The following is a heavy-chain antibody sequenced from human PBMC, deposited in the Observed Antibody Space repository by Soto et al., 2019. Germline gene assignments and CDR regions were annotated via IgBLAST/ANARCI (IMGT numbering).Heavy chain of an antibody. V-gene: IGHV3-48*02. J-gene: IGHJ4*02. CDR3: ARENNWNYVDS. D-gene: IGHD1-20*01. Sequence: GGSLRLSCTASGFTFSSYSMTWVRQAPGKGLEWLSYISSTRTTIYYAESVKGRFTISRDNAKNSLYLQINSLRDEDTAVYYCARENNWNYVDSWGQGTLVTVSS. CDR2: ISSTRTTI. CDR1: GFTFSSYS.